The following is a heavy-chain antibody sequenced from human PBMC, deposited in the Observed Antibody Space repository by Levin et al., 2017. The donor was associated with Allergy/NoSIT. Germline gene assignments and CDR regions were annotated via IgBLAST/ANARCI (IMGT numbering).Heavy chain of an antibody. J-gene: IGHJ5*02. Sequence: SVKVSCKASGGTFSSYTISWVRQAPGQGLEWMGRIIPILGIANYAQKFQGRVTITADKSTSTAYMELSSLRSEDTAVYYCARGRVWCSGGSCSPGVRFDPWGQGTLVTVSS. CDR3: ARGRVWCSGGSCSPGVRFDP. CDR1: GGTFSSYT. D-gene: IGHD2-15*01. CDR2: IIPILGIA. V-gene: IGHV1-69*02.